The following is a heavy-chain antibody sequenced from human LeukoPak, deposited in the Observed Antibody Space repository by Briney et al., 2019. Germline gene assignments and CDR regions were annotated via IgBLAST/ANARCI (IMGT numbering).Heavy chain of an antibody. D-gene: IGHD4-17*01. V-gene: IGHV3-33*06. CDR3: AKDRSDYGGYPPGAFDI. CDR2: IWYDGSNK. Sequence: SGGSLRLSCAASGFTFSSYGMHWVRQAPGKGLEWVAVIWYDGSNKYYADSVKGRFTISRDNSKNTLYLQMNSLRAEDTAVYYCAKDRSDYGGYPPGAFDIWGQGTMVTVSS. CDR1: GFTFSSYG. J-gene: IGHJ3*02.